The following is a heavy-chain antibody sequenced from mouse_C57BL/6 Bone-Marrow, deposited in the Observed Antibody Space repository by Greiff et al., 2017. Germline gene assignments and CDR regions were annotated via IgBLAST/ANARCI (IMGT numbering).Heavy chain of an antibody. CDR3: ARTGYYGSSYWYFEV. CDR1: GFTFSDYG. Sequence: EVKLMESGGGLVQPGGSLKLSCAASGFTFSDYGMAWVRQAPRKGPEWVAFISNLAYSIYYADTVTGRFTISRENAKNTLYLEMSSLRSEDTAMYYCARTGYYGSSYWYFEVWGTGTTVTVSS. CDR2: ISNLAYSI. D-gene: IGHD1-1*01. J-gene: IGHJ1*03. V-gene: IGHV5-15*01.